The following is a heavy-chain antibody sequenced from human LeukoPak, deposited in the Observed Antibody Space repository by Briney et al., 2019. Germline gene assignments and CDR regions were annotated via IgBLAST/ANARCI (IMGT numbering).Heavy chain of an antibody. Sequence: PGGSLRLSCAASGFTFSNYWMSWVRQAPGKGLEWVANIKQDGSEKYYVDSVKGRFTISRDNAKNSLELQMNSLRAEDTAVYYCARDRGSGWYRADYFDYWGQGTLVTVSS. D-gene: IGHD6-19*01. CDR1: GFTFSNYW. J-gene: IGHJ4*02. CDR3: ARDRGSGWYRADYFDY. V-gene: IGHV3-7*01. CDR2: IKQDGSEK.